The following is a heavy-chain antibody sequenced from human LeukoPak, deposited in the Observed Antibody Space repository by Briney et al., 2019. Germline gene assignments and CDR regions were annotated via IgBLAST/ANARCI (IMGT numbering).Heavy chain of an antibody. CDR1: GFTFSSYS. D-gene: IGHD4-17*01. Sequence: GGSLRLSCAASGFTFSSYSMNWVRQAPGKGLEWVSSISSSSSYIYYADSVKGRFTISRDNAKNSLYLQMNSLRAEDTAVYYCARGQFPGDYSLDYWGQGTLVTVSS. V-gene: IGHV3-21*01. CDR2: ISSSSSYI. J-gene: IGHJ4*02. CDR3: ARGQFPGDYSLDY.